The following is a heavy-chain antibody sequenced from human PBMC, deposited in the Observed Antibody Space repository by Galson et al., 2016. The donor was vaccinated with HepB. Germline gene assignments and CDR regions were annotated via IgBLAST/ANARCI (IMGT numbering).Heavy chain of an antibody. CDR3: ATNLRGGGYYYGLDV. D-gene: IGHD3-10*01. J-gene: IGHJ6*02. CDR2: IDPEDGEE. Sequence: VKVSCKASGYTFTAYYMHWVQQAPGKGLGWMGLIDPEDGEEMYAEKFQGRVTVSADTSTDTAYMELSSLRSEDTAVYFCATNLRGGGYYYGLDVWGQGTTITVSS. V-gene: IGHV1-69-2*01. CDR1: GYTFTAYY.